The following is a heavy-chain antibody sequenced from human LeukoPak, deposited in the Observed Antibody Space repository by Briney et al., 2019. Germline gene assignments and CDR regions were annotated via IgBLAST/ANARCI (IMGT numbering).Heavy chain of an antibody. CDR1: GFTLSKYA. CDR3: AKVSGYSSGWYKSQFFDY. V-gene: IGHV3-23*01. D-gene: IGHD6-19*01. Sequence: GGSLRLSCAASGFTLSKYAMNWVRQAPGKGLEWVSGIDGSGGRPPSADSVKGRFTISRDNSKNTLYLQMNSLRAEDTAVYYCAKVSGYSSGWYKSQFFDYWGQGTLVTVSS. J-gene: IGHJ4*02. CDR2: IDGSGGRP.